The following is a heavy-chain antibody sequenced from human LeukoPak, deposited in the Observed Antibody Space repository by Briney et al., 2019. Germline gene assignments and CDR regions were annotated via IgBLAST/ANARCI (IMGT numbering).Heavy chain of an antibody. CDR3: AKGLHYYYDSSGQEGY. CDR2: ISYDGSNK. V-gene: IGHV3-30*18. CDR1: GFTFSSYG. Sequence: PGRSLRLSCAASGFTFSSYGMHWVRQAPGKGLEWVAVISYDGSNKYYADPVKGRFTISRDNSKKTLYLEMNSLRAEDTAVYYCAKGLHYYYDSSGQEGYWGQGTLVTVSS. J-gene: IGHJ4*02. D-gene: IGHD3-22*01.